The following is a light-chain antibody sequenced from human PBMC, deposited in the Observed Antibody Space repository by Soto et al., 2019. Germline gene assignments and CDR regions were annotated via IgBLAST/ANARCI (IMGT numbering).Light chain of an antibody. Sequence: QSALTQPPSSSVSPGQSVTISCTGTISDVGAYKFVSWYQQNPGKAPKLIIYDVTKRPTGVPDRFSGSKSGNTASLTVSGLQAEDEADYYCSSYAGNSNYVFGSGTKVTVL. J-gene: IGLJ1*01. CDR1: ISDVGAYKF. CDR2: DVT. CDR3: SSYAGNSNYV. V-gene: IGLV2-8*01.